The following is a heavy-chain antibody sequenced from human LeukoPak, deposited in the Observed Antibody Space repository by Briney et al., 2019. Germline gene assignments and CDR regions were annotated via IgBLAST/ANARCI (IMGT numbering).Heavy chain of an antibody. Sequence: ASVKVSCKASGYTFTGHYMHWVRQAPGQGLEWMGWINPNSGGTNYAQKFQGRVTMTRDTSISTAYMELSRLRSDDTAVYYCARPLSDYYDTFFDYWGQGTLVTVSS. J-gene: IGHJ4*02. D-gene: IGHD3-22*01. CDR2: INPNSGGT. CDR1: GYTFTGHY. V-gene: IGHV1-2*02. CDR3: ARPLSDYYDTFFDY.